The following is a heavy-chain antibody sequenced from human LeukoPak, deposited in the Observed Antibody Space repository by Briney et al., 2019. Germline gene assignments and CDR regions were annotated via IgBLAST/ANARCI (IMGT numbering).Heavy chain of an antibody. Sequence: ASVKVSCKASGGTFSSYAISWVRQAPGQGLEWMGGIIPIFGTANYAQKFQGRVTITTDESTSTAYMELSSLRSEGTAVYYCASVPSGYCSGGSCYYDYWGQGTLVTVSS. CDR1: GGTFSSYA. V-gene: IGHV1-69*05. CDR3: ASVPSGYCSGGSCYYDY. CDR2: IIPIFGTA. J-gene: IGHJ4*02. D-gene: IGHD2-15*01.